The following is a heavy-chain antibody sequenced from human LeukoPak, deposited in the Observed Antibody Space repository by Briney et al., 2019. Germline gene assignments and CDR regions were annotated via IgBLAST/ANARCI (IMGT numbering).Heavy chain of an antibody. Sequence: PGGSLRLSCAASGFTFNNYAMSWVRQAPGKGLEWVAGISASGGHSYYPDSVKGRFAISRDSSKNTLYLEMNSLKVEDTAIYYCAKDDSRALDHFDYWGQGTAVTVSS. D-gene: IGHD3-22*01. CDR1: GFTFNNYA. V-gene: IGHV3-23*01. J-gene: IGHJ4*02. CDR3: AKDDSRALDHFDY. CDR2: ISASGGHS.